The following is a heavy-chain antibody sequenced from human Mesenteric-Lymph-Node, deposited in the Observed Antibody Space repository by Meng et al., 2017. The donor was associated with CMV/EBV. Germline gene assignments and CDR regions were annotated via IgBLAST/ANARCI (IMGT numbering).Heavy chain of an antibody. CDR3: ARDRGAGVAGGWFDH. Sequence: ASVKVSCKASGYTFNYYVISWVRQAPGQGLEWMGWISAYNGNTNYAQKLQGRVTMTTDTSTSTAYMELRSLRSDDTAVYYCARDRGAGVAGGWFDHWGQGTLVTVSS. CDR2: ISAYNGNT. CDR1: GYTFNYYV. D-gene: IGHD6-19*01. V-gene: IGHV1-18*01. J-gene: IGHJ5*02.